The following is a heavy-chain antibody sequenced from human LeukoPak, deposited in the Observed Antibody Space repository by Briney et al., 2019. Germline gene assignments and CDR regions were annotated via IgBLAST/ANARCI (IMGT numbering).Heavy chain of an antibody. Sequence: ASVKVSCKASGYTLTDYYIHWVRQAPGQGLEWMGWINPNSGGTNYAQKFQGRVTMTRDTSVSTAYMELSRLRSDDTAVYYCARTPTANIVLVKADFFEVWGQGTLVTVSS. D-gene: IGHD2-8*02. J-gene: IGHJ4*02. CDR1: GYTLTDYY. V-gene: IGHV1-2*02. CDR2: INPNSGGT. CDR3: ARTPTANIVLVKADFFEV.